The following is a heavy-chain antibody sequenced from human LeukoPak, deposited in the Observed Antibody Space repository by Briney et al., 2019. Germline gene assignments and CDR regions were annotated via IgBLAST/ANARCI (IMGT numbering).Heavy chain of an antibody. CDR2: IKSKTDGGTT. Sequence: GGSLRLSCAAYGFTFSNAWMSWVRQPPGKGLEWVGRIKSKTDGGTTDYAAPVKGRFTISRDDSKNTLYLQMNSLKTEDTAVYYCTTLYGGYGPGYYYYYMDVWGKGTTVTISS. CDR1: GFTFSNAW. CDR3: TTLYGGYGPGYYYYYMDV. V-gene: IGHV3-15*01. D-gene: IGHD4-17*01. J-gene: IGHJ6*03.